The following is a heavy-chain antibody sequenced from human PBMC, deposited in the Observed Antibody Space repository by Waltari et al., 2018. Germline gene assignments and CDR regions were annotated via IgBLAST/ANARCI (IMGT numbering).Heavy chain of an antibody. Sequence: EVELVESGGGLAQPGRSLRLSCAASGFTISNYWMHWVRQAPEKGLAWVSRINPDGSSTSYADSVKGRFTISRDNAKSTLYLEMNSLGVEDTAVYFCARGSLDTSNW. CDR1: GFTISNYW. CDR3: ARGSLDTSNW. D-gene: IGHD2-2*01. CDR2: INPDGSST. V-gene: IGHV3-74*01. J-gene: IGHJ5*01.